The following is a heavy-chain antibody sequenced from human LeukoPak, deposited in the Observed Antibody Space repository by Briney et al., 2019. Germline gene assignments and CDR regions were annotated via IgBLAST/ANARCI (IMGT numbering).Heavy chain of an antibody. CDR1: GESFSGYY. V-gene: IGHV4-34*01. CDR2: INHSGSN. CDR3: ARGRYCSADVCTGGDSFDI. J-gene: IGHJ3*02. D-gene: IGHD2-15*01. Sequence: PSETLSLTCAVYGESFSGYYWSWIRQPPGKGLEWSGEINHSGSNNYNPSLKSRVTISVDTSKNQFSLKLSSVTAADTAVYYCARGRYCSADVCTGGDSFDIWGQGTMVSVSS.